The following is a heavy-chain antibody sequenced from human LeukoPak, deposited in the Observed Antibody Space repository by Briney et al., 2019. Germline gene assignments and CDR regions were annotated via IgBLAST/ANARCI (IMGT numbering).Heavy chain of an antibody. J-gene: IGHJ3*02. Sequence: GGSLRLSCAASGSTFSSYAMHWVRQAPGKGLKWVAVISYDGSYKYYADPVKGRFTVSRDNSKNTLYLQMNSLRSEDTAVYFCARDRAALSTVAAIPDTFDIWGQGTMVTVSS. CDR1: GSTFSSYA. D-gene: IGHD2-21*02. V-gene: IGHV3-30*01. CDR2: ISYDGSYK. CDR3: ARDRAALSTVAAIPDTFDI.